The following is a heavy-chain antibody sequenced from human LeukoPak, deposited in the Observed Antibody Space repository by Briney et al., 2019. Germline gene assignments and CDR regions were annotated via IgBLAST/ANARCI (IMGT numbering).Heavy chain of an antibody. Sequence: SETLSLTCTVSGGSLRSSGHWWVWIRQPPGTGLEWIGSIHHSGKVYYNPSLKSRVTTSVDTSTDQFSLRLSSATAADTAIYYCARQSGDQSSAWYFDAWGQGTLVTVSS. CDR2: IHHSGKV. CDR1: GGSLRSSGHW. D-gene: IGHD6-19*01. J-gene: IGHJ4*02. CDR3: ARQSGDQSSAWYFDA. V-gene: IGHV4-39*01.